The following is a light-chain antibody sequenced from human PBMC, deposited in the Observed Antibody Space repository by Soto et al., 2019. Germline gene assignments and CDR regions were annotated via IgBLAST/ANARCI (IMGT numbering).Light chain of an antibody. Sequence: DIRITQSPSSLSATVGDRGTIYCRPSQTIGKYLHWYQQKPGQAAKLLIYTASTSPSGVPSRFSGSRPGTNFTLTISSLQPEDFPTYYCQQSYNTPQTFGQGTKVDIK. CDR2: TAS. J-gene: IGKJ1*01. CDR3: QQSYNTPQT. CDR1: QTIGKY. V-gene: IGKV1-39*01.